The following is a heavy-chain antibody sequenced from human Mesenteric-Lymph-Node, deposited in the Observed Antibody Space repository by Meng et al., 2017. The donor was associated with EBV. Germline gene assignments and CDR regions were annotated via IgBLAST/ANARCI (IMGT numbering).Heavy chain of an antibody. CDR1: GGSFIDYF. Sequence: QVPLQQWGAGLLKPSETLSLTCAVHGGSFIDYFWTWIRQAPGKGLEWVGEINHSGSTKYNPSLKSRVTISVDTSKNQISLNLNSVTAADTAVYYCARPRIRYGSGSYYYWGQGTLVTVSS. CDR2: INHSGST. CDR3: ARPRIRYGSGSYYY. V-gene: IGHV4-34*01. D-gene: IGHD3-10*01. J-gene: IGHJ4*02.